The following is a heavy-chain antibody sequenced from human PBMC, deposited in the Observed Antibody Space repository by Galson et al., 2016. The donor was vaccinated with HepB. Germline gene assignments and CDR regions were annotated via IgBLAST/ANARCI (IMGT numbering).Heavy chain of an antibody. Sequence: SCKASGYTFTTSGISWVRQAPGQGLEWMGWISTYSGNTKYAQKFQGGLTLTTDSSTTTAYMELRSLRFDDTALYYRARDVQYRFDSWGQGTLVTVSS. CDR3: ARDVQYRFDS. D-gene: IGHD2/OR15-2a*01. J-gene: IGHJ4*02. CDR2: ISTYSGNT. CDR1: GYTFTTSG. V-gene: IGHV1-18*01.